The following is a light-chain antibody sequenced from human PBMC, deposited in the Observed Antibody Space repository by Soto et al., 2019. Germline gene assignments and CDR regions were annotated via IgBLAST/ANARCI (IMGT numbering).Light chain of an antibody. CDR2: CAS. CDR3: QQYNNWGFT. CDR1: QSVSTN. Sequence: EIVMTQSPATLSLSPGERASLSCRASQSVSTNLAWYQQKPGQAPRLLFFCASTRATDIPARFSGSGSGTEFTLTITSLQSEDFAVYYCQQYNNWGFTFGPGTTVDFK. J-gene: IGKJ3*01. V-gene: IGKV3-15*01.